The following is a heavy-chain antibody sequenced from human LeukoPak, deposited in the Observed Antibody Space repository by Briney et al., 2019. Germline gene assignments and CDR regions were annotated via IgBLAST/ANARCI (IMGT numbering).Heavy chain of an antibody. CDR1: GYTFTSYG. CDR2: ISAYNCNT. Sequence: ASVTVSCKASGYTFTSYGISWVRQAPGQGLEWMGWISAYNCNTNYAQKLQGRVTMTTDTSTSTAYMELRSLRSDDTAVYYCARVITMVRGVFNWFDPWGQGTLVTVSS. CDR3: ARVITMVRGVFNWFDP. D-gene: IGHD3-10*01. J-gene: IGHJ5*02. V-gene: IGHV1-18*01.